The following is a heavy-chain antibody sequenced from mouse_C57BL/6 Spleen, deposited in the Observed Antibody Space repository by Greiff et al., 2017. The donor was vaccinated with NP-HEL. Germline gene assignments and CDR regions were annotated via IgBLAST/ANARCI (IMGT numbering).Heavy chain of an antibody. CDR1: GFTFSDYY. CDR2: INYDGSST. D-gene: IGHD2-4*01. CDR3: ARGPIYYDYDGYFDY. J-gene: IGHJ2*01. V-gene: IGHV5-16*01. Sequence: EVKLVESEGGLVQPGSSMKLSCTASGFTFSDYYMAWVRQVPEKGLEWVANINYDGSSTYYLDSLKSRFIISRDNAKNILYLQMSSLKSEDTATYYCARGPIYYDYDGYFDYWGQGTTLTVSS.